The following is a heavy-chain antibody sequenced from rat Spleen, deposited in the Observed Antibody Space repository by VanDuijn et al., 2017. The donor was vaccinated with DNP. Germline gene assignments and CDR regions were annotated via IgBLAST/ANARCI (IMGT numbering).Heavy chain of an antibody. V-gene: IGHV5S10*01. CDR1: GFSFSDSA. D-gene: IGHD1-11*01. CDR2: IIYDGSHT. Sequence: EVQLVESGGGVVQPGKSLKLSCAASGFSFSDSAMAWVRQSPKMGLEWVATIIYDGSHTFYRDSVTGRFTISRDFAKSTLYLQMDSLRSEDSATYYCTTRGNYGGYDYWGQGVMVTVSS. J-gene: IGHJ2*01. CDR3: TTRGNYGGYDY.